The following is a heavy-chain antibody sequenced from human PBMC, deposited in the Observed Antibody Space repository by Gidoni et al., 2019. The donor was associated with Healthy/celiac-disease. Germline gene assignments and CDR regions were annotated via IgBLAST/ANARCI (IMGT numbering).Heavy chain of an antibody. Sequence: EVQLVESGGGLVKPGGSLRLSCAASGFTFSSYSMNWVRQAPWKGLVLVSSISSSSSYIYYADSLKGRFTISIDNAKNSLYLQMNSLRAEDTAVYYCARDHHEVYFDLWGRGTLVTVSS. CDR2: ISSSSSYI. CDR3: ARDHHEVYFDL. CDR1: GFTFSSYS. V-gene: IGHV3-21*01. J-gene: IGHJ2*01.